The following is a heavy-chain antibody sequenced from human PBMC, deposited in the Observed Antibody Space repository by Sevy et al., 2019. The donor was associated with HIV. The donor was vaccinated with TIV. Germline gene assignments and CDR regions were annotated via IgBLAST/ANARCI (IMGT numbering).Heavy chain of an antibody. CDR1: GFTFSNYA. CDR3: ARKYDSSGYFDY. V-gene: IGHV3-23*01. J-gene: IGHJ4*02. Sequence: GGSLRLSCAASGFTFSNYAMNWVRQAPGKGLDWVPGISGSGGSGDKTNYADSVKGRFTISRDDSKNSLYLQLNSLRAEDTAIYYCARKYDSSGYFDYWGQGTLVTVSS. D-gene: IGHD3-22*01. CDR2: ISGSGGSGDKT.